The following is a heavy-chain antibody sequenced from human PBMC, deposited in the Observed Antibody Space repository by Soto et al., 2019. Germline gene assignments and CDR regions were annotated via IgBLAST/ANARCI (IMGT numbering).Heavy chain of an antibody. Sequence: SETLSLTCTVSGGSISSYYWSWIRQPPGKGLEWIGYIYYSGSTNYNPSLKSRVTISVDTSKNQFSLKLSSVTAADTAVYYCARGRIELWFLLDYWGQGTLVPVSS. CDR3: ARGRIELWFLLDY. V-gene: IGHV4-59*01. J-gene: IGHJ4*02. CDR2: IYYSGST. D-gene: IGHD5-18*01. CDR1: GGSISSYY.